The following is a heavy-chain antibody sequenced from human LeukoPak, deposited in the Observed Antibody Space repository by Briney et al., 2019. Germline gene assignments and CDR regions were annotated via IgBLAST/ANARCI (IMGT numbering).Heavy chain of an antibody. CDR2: IYHSGST. Sequence: SETLSLTRTVSGGSISSSSYYWGWIRQPPGKGLEWGGSIYHSGSTYYNPSLKSRFTISVDTSKNQFSLKLSSVTAAETAVYFCARDSGHYNSSGYSGVAFDMWGQRTMVSVSS. D-gene: IGHD3-22*01. CDR1: GGSISSSSYY. CDR3: ARDSGHYNSSGYSGVAFDM. V-gene: IGHV4-39*07. J-gene: IGHJ3*02.